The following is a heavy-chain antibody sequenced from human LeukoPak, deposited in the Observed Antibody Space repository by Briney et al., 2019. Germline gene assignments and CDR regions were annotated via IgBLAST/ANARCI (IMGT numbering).Heavy chain of an antibody. J-gene: IGHJ4*02. CDR3: AKDARGDHVPFDS. CDR2: ISGSGGST. V-gene: IGHV3-23*01. CDR1: GFTFSSYP. D-gene: IGHD4-17*01. Sequence: GGPLRLSCAASGFTFSSYPMNWVRQAPGRGLEWVSNISGSGGSTYYADSVKGRFTMSRDNSKNTLYLQMNSLRAEDTAIYYCAKDARGDHVPFDSWGQGTLVTVSS.